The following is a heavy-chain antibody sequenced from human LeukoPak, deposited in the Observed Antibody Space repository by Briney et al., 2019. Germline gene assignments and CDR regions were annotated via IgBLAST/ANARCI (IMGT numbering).Heavy chain of an antibody. Sequence: GGYLRLSCAASGFTFSSYAMSWVRQAPGKGLEWVSAISGSGGSTYYADSVKGRFTISRDNSKNTLYLQMNSLRAEDTAVYYCAKVDRAPWIQLWLTLDYWGQGTLVTVSS. V-gene: IGHV3-23*01. J-gene: IGHJ4*02. CDR3: AKVDRAPWIQLWLTLDY. CDR1: GFTFSSYA. CDR2: ISGSGGST. D-gene: IGHD5-18*01.